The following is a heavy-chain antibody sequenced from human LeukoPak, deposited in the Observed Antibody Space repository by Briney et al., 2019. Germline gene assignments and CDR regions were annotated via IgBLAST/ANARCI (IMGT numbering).Heavy chain of an antibody. Sequence: ASVKVSCKASRGTFSSYAISWVRQAPGQGLEWMGRIIPIIGIANYAQKFHGRVTITPDKSTSTAYMGLSSRRSGDTAVYYCARARAAPPSYDGMDVWGQGTAVTVSS. CDR2: IIPIIGIA. D-gene: IGHD6-25*01. J-gene: IGHJ6*02. CDR1: RGTFSSYA. V-gene: IGHV1-69*04. CDR3: ARARAAPPSYDGMDV.